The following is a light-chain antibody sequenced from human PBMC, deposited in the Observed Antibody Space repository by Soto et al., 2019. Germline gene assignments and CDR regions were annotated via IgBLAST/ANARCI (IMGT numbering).Light chain of an antibody. CDR1: QSISSW. J-gene: IGKJ4*01. Sequence: DIQMTQSPSTLSASVGDRVTITCRASQSISSWLAWYQQKPGKAPKLLIYKASSLESGVPSRFSGSGSGTDFTLTISRLEPEDFAVYYCQQYGSSPLTFGGGTKVDIK. CDR2: KAS. V-gene: IGKV1-5*03. CDR3: QQYGSSPLT.